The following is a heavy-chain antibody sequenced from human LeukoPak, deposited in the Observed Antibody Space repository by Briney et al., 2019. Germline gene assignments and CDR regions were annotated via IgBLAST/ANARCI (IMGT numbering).Heavy chain of an antibody. D-gene: IGHD3-22*01. CDR2: IYHSGST. Sequence: QTLSLTCAVSGGSISSGGYSWSWIRQPPGKGLEGIVYIYHSGSTYYNPSLKSRVTISVDRSKNQFSLKLSSVTAADTAVYYCAREGDNYYDSSGYFDYWGQGTLVTVSS. J-gene: IGHJ4*02. V-gene: IGHV4-30-2*01. CDR1: GGSISSGGYS. CDR3: AREGDNYYDSSGYFDY.